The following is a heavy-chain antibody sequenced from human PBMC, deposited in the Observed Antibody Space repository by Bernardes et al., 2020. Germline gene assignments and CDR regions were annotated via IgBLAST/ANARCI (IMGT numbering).Heavy chain of an antibody. J-gene: IGHJ4*02. V-gene: IGHV3-30*18. Sequence: GGSLRLSCAASGFTFSSYGMHWVRQAPGKGLEWVAVISYDGSNKYYADSVKGRFTISRDNSKNTLYLQMNSLRAEDTAVYYCAKDGTSYYDSSGYYYVYWGQGTLVTVSS. CDR2: ISYDGSNK. CDR3: AKDGTSYYDSSGYYYVY. CDR1: GFTFSSYG. D-gene: IGHD3-22*01.